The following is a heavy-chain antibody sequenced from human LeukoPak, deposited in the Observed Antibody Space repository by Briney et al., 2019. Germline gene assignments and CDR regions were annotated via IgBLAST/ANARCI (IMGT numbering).Heavy chain of an antibody. V-gene: IGHV1-8*02. Sequence: ASVKVSCKASGYTFTSYGISWVRQAPGQGLEWMGWMNPNSGNTGYAQKFQGRVTMTRNTSISTAYMELSSLKSEDTAVYYCARDPEIGYYFDYWGQGTLVTVSS. CDR1: GYTFTSYG. J-gene: IGHJ4*02. CDR2: MNPNSGNT. D-gene: IGHD2-21*01. CDR3: ARDPEIGYYFDY.